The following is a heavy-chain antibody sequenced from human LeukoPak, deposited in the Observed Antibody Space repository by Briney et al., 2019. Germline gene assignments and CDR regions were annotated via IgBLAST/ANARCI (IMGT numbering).Heavy chain of an antibody. CDR2: ISSSGSTI. Sequence: GGSLRLSCAASGFIFRSYEMNWVRQASGKGLEWVSYISSSGSTIFYADSVEGRFTISRDNAKNTLYRQMKRLRAEDSAVYYCAERGITMIGGVWGKGTTVTISS. J-gene: IGHJ6*04. CDR1: GFIFRSYE. CDR3: AERGITMIGGV. V-gene: IGHV3-48*03. D-gene: IGHD3-10*02.